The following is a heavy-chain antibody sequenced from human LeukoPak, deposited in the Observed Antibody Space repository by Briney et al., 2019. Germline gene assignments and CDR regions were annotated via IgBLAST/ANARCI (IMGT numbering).Heavy chain of an antibody. J-gene: IGHJ1*01. D-gene: IGHD6-13*01. CDR1: GGSFSGYY. CDR2: INHSGST. CDR3: ASPGIAAAGITARGAKYFQH. V-gene: IGHV4-34*01. Sequence: SETLSLTCAVYGGSFSGYYWSWIRQPPGKGLEWIGEINHSGSTNYNPSLTSRVTISVDTSKNQFSLKLSSVTAADTAVYYCASPGIAAAGITARGAKYFQHWGQGTLVTVSS.